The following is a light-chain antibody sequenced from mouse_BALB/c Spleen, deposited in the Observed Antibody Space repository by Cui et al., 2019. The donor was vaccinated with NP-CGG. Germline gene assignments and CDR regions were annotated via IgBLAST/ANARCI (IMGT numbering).Light chain of an antibody. CDR2: GTN. J-gene: IGLJ1*01. V-gene: IGLV1*01. CDR1: TGAVTTSNY. CDR3: VLWYSNHWV. Sequence: QAVVAQESSPTTSPGATITLTFRSSTGAVTTSNYANWVQEKPDHLFTGLIGGTNNRVPGVPDRFSGSLIGDKAALTITGAQTEDEAIYFCVLWYSNHWVFGGGTKLTVL.